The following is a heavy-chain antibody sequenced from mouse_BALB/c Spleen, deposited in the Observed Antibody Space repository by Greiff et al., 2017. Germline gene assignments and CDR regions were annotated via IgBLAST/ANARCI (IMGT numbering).Heavy chain of an antibody. J-gene: IGHJ2*01. D-gene: IGHD1-2*01. CDR2: ISSGSSTI. Sequence: EVKVVESGGGLVQPGGSRKLSCAASGFTFSSFGMHWVRQAPEKGLEWVAYISSGSSTIYYADTVKGRFTISRDNPKNTLFLQMTSLRSEDTAMYYCARFTTATLFDYWGQGTTLTVSS. CDR3: ARFTTATLFDY. V-gene: IGHV5-17*02. CDR1: GFTFSSFG.